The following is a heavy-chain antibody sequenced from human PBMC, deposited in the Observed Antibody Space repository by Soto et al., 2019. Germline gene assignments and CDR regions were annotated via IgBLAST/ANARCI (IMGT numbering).Heavy chain of an antibody. CDR2: INAGNGNT. D-gene: IGHD6-13*01. Sequence: ASVKVSCKASGYTFTSYGISWVRQAPGQRLEWMGWINAGNGNTKYSQKFQGRVTITRDTSASTAYMELSSLRSEDTAVYYCARGIAPYYFGYWGQGTLVTVSS. CDR1: GYTFTSYG. V-gene: IGHV1-3*01. CDR3: ARGIAPYYFGY. J-gene: IGHJ4*02.